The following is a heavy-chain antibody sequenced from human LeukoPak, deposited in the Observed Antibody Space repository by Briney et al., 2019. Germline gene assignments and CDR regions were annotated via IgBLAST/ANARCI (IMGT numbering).Heavy chain of an antibody. Sequence: GGSLRLSCVVSGFTLHDYTMHWVRQIPGKGLEWVALLTWNGQITSYGDSVKGRLNISRDDSKNTLYLQMNSLRAEDTAVYYCARDPFLRPPYYFDYWGQGTLSPSPQ. CDR2: LTWNGQIT. CDR3: ARDPFLRPPYYFDY. V-gene: IGHV3-43*01. CDR1: GFTLHDYT. J-gene: IGHJ4*02.